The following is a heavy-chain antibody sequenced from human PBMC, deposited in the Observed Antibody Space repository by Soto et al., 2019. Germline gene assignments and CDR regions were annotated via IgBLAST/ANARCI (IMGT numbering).Heavy chain of an antibody. V-gene: IGHV1-24*01. J-gene: IGHJ3*02. CDR3: ARSQLPNIPFHAYDS. CDR2: FDPEDSET. Sequence: AAVKVGCAAAGETVSEADMHGGRPAPGKGLEWMGGFDPEDSETIYAQKFQGRVTMTEDTSTDKAYMELSSLRSEDTAVEYSARSQLPNIPFHAYDSWGQGTRVTVS. D-gene: IGHD2-2*01. CDR1: GETVSEAD.